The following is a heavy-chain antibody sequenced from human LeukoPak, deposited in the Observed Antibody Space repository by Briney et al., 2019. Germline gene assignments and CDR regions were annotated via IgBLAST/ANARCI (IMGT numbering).Heavy chain of an antibody. V-gene: IGHV4-59*08. CDR1: GDSISSYY. Sequence: SETLSLTCNVSGDSISSYYWSWIRQPPGKGLEWIGYIYYSGSTNYNPSLKSRVTISVDTSKNQFSLKLSSVTAADTAVYYCASLYGDYADYWGQGTLVTVSS. CDR2: IYYSGST. CDR3: ASLYGDYADY. J-gene: IGHJ4*02. D-gene: IGHD4-17*01.